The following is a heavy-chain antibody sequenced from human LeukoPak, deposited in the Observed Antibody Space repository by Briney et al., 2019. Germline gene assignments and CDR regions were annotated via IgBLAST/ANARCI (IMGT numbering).Heavy chain of an antibody. J-gene: IGHJ5*02. CDR1: GYTFTSYD. CDR2: MNPSSGNT. D-gene: IGHD1-1*01. CDR3: ARANEGNWFDP. Sequence: ASVKVSCKSSGYTFTSYDINWERQATGQGLEWMGWMNPSSGNTGYAQKFQGRVTMTRNTSISTAYMELSSLKSEDTAVYYCARANEGNWFDPWGQGTLVTVSS. V-gene: IGHV1-8*01.